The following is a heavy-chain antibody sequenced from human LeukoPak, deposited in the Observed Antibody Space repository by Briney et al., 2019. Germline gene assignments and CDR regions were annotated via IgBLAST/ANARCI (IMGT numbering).Heavy chain of an antibody. D-gene: IGHD3-16*02. CDR1: GGSISSGSYY. CDR3: ASVIDASNSLY. Sequence: PSETLSLTCTVSGGSISSGSYYGSWIRQPAGKGLEWIGGMYASGNTKYNPSLESRVTISVDTSKNQFSLKLSSVTAADTAVYYCASVIDASNSLYWGQGTLVTVSS. CDR2: MYASGNT. J-gene: IGHJ4*02. V-gene: IGHV4-61*02.